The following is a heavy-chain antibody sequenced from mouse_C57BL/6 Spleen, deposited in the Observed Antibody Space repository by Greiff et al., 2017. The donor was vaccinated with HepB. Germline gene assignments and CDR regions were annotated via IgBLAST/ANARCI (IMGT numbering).Heavy chain of an antibody. CDR1: GYTFTDYN. CDR3: ARLDGGGYFDY. CDR2: INPNNGGT. J-gene: IGHJ2*01. Sequence: EVQLQQSEPELVKPGTSVKMSCKASGYTFTDYNMHWVKQSHGKSLEWIGYINPNNGGTSYNQKFKGKATLTGNKSSSTAYMELRSLTSEDSAVYYCARLDGGGYFDYWGQGTTRTVSS. V-gene: IGHV1-22*01.